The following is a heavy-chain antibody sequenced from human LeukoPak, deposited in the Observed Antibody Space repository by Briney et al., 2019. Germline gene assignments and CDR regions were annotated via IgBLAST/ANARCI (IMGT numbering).Heavy chain of an antibody. CDR1: GFTFSSYS. CDR2: ISSSSSYI. Sequence: MPGGSLRLSCAASGFTFSSYSMNWVRQAPGKGLGWVSSISSSSSYIYYADSVKGRFTISRDNAKNSLYLQMNSLRAEDTAVYYCVRDYENLTGSKTRFHYWGQGTLVTVSS. D-gene: IGHD3-9*01. CDR3: VRDYENLTGSKTRFHY. J-gene: IGHJ4*02. V-gene: IGHV3-21*01.